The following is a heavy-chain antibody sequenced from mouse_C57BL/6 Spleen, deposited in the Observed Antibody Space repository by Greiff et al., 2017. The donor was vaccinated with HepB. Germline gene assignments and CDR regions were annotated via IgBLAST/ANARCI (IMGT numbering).Heavy chain of an antibody. D-gene: IGHD3-3*01. V-gene: IGHV1-26*01. J-gene: IGHJ3*01. CDR3: AREGDGAWFAY. CDR2: INPNNGGT. Sequence: EVKLQQSGPELVKPGASVKISCKASGYTFTDYYMNWVKQSHGKSLEWIGDINPNNGGTSYNQKFKGKATLTVDKSSSTAYMELRSLTSEDSAVYYCAREGDGAWFAYWGQGTLVTVSA. CDR1: GYTFTDYY.